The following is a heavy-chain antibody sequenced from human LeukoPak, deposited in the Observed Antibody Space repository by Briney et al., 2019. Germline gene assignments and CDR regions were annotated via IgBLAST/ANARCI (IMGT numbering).Heavy chain of an antibody. J-gene: IGHJ3*02. CDR2: IYTSGST. V-gene: IGHV4-61*02. CDR3: ARVGGVVVATTQRDAFDI. CDR1: GGSISSGNYY. D-gene: IGHD2-15*01. Sequence: SQTLSLTCTVSGGSISSGNYYWSWIWQPAGRGLEWIGRIYTSGSTTYNPSLKSRVTISVDTSKNQFSLKLSSVTAADTAIYYCARVGGVVVATTQRDAFDIWGQGTMVTVSS.